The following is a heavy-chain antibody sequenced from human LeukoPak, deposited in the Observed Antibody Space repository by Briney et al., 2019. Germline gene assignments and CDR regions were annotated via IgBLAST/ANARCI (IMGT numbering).Heavy chain of an antibody. V-gene: IGHV3-30*02. D-gene: IGHD6-19*01. CDR3: AKGTSSGWYSSRSGAPLDY. CDR1: GFTFSSYG. Sequence: PGGSLRLSRAASGFTFSSYGMHWVRQAPGKGLEWVAFIRYDGSNKYYADSVKGRFTISRDNSKNTLYLQMNSLRAEDTAVYYCAKGTSSGWYSSRSGAPLDYWGQGTLVTVSS. CDR2: IRYDGSNK. J-gene: IGHJ4*02.